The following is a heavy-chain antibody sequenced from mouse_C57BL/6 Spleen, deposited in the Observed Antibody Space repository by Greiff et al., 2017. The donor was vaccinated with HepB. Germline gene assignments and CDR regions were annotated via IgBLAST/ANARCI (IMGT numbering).Heavy chain of an antibody. Sequence: EVKVVESGGDLVKPGGSLKLSCAASGFTFSSYGMSWVRQTPDKRLEWVATISSGGSYTYYPDSVKGRFTISRDNAKNTLYLQMSSLKSEDTAMYYCARRPVVALYYFDYWGQGTTLTVSS. D-gene: IGHD1-1*01. V-gene: IGHV5-6*02. J-gene: IGHJ2*01. CDR2: ISSGGSYT. CDR1: GFTFSSYG. CDR3: ARRPVVALYYFDY.